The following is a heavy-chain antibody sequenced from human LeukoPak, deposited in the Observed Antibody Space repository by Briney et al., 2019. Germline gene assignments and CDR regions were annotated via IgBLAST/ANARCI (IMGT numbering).Heavy chain of an antibody. V-gene: IGHV4-61*02. CDR3: ARDGYGMDV. CDR2: IYTSGST. Sequence: SQTLSLTCTVSGGSISSGSYYWSWIRQPAGKGLEWIGRIYTSGSTNYNPSPKSRVTISVDTSKNQFSLKLSSVTAADTAVYYCARDGYGMDVWGQGTTVTVSS. CDR1: GGSISSGSYY. J-gene: IGHJ6*02.